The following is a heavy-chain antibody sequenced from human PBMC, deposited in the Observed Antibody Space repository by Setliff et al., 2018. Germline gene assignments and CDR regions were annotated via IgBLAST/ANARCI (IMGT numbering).Heavy chain of an antibody. D-gene: IGHD3-22*01. CDR2: INGSGDTT. J-gene: IGHJ6*03. Sequence: GGSLRLSCAVSGFTFNSYVMSWVLQAPGKGLEWVSDINGSGDTTYYADSVKGRFTISRDNSKNTLYLQMSSLKAEDTAIYFCSKGLPPYDSSGYYYAYYYMDVWGKGTTVTVS. CDR1: GFTFNSYV. V-gene: IGHV3-23*01. CDR3: SKGLPPYDSSGYYYAYYYMDV.